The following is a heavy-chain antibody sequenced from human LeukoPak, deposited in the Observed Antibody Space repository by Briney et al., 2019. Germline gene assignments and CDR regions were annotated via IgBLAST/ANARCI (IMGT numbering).Heavy chain of an antibody. J-gene: IGHJ4*02. CDR1: GGSISSGGYY. CDR3: ARDWSLDY. V-gene: IGHV4-31*03. CDR2: IYYSGST. Sequence: SETLSLTCTVSGGSISSGGYYWSWIRQHPGKGLEWIGYIYYSGSTSYNPSLKSRVTISVDTSKNQLSLKLSSVTAADTAAYYCARDWSLDYWGQGTLVTVSS.